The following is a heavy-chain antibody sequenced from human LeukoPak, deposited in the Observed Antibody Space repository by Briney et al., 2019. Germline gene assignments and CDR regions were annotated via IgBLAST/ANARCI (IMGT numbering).Heavy chain of an antibody. J-gene: IGHJ6*03. CDR3: ARGSDPYSYYYMDV. Sequence: GASVKVSCKASGYTFSNYAITGVRQAPGQGLEWMGWISPYNGNTKYAQKLQGTVTMTTDTSTSTAYMELRSLRSDDTAVYYCARGSDPYSYYYMDVWGKGTTVTVSS. CDR2: ISPYNGNT. CDR1: GYTFSNYA. V-gene: IGHV1-18*01.